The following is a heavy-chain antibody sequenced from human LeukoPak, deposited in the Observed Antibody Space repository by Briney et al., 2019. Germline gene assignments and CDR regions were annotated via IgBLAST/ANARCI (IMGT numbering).Heavy chain of an antibody. Sequence: PSETLSLACTVSGGSISSGGYYWSWIRQHPGKGLEWIGYIYYSGSTYYNPSLKSRVTISVDTSKNQFSLKLSSVTAADTAVYYCARGIEYYYDSSTPDAFDIWGQGTMVTVSS. CDR2: IYYSGST. CDR3: ARGIEYYYDSSTPDAFDI. CDR1: GGSISSGGYY. D-gene: IGHD3-22*01. V-gene: IGHV4-31*03. J-gene: IGHJ3*02.